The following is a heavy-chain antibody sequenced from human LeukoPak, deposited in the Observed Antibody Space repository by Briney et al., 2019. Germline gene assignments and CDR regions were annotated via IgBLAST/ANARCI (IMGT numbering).Heavy chain of an antibody. Sequence: PGRSLRLSCAASGFTFSSYAMHWVRQAPGKGLEWVAVISYDGYNKYYADSVKGRFTISRDNSKNTLYLQMNSLRAEDTAVYYCARGDSSGFGDYWGQGTLVTVSS. CDR3: ARGDSSGFGDY. CDR1: GFTFSSYA. V-gene: IGHV3-30-3*01. D-gene: IGHD6-19*01. J-gene: IGHJ4*02. CDR2: ISYDGYNK.